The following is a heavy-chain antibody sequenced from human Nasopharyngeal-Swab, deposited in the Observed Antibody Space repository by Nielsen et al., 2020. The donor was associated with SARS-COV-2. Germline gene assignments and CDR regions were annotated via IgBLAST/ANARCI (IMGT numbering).Heavy chain of an antibody. D-gene: IGHD3-16*02. CDR2: ISYDGSNK. Sequence: GESLKISCAASGFTFSSYAMHWVCQAPGKGLEWVAVISYDGSNKYYADSVKGRFTISRDNSKNTLYLQMNSLRAEDTAVYYCARGLSYDYVWGSYRYTFDYWGQGTLVTVSS. J-gene: IGHJ4*02. CDR3: ARGLSYDYVWGSYRYTFDY. V-gene: IGHV3-30-3*01. CDR1: GFTFSSYA.